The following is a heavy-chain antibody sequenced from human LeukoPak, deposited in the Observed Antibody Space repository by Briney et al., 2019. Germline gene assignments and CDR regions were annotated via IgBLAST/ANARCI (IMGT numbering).Heavy chain of an antibody. Sequence: GGSLRLSCAASGFTFSSYAMSWVRQAPGKGLEWVSLINDSGGNTYYADSVKGRFTISRDNSKNTLFLQMSSLRAADTAVYYCAKTSAGIRGGYFDYWGQGTLVTVSS. CDR1: GFTFSSYA. J-gene: IGHJ4*02. CDR2: INDSGGNT. CDR3: AKTSAGIRGGYFDY. V-gene: IGHV3-23*01. D-gene: IGHD3-10*01.